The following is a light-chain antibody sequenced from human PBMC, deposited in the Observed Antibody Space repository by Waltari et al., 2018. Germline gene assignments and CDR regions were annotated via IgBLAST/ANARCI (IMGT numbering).Light chain of an antibody. CDR3: CSYAGSYSYV. CDR2: DVS. CDR1: SSDVGGYNY. Sequence: QSALTQPRSVSGSPGQSVTISCTGTSSDVGGYNYVSWYQHYPGNAPKLMIYDVSQRPSGVPDRCSGSKSGNTASLTISGLQAEDEADYHCCSYAGSYSYVFGTGTKVTVL. J-gene: IGLJ1*01. V-gene: IGLV2-11*01.